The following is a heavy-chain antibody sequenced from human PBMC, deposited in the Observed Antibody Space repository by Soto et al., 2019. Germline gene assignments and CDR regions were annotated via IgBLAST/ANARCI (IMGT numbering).Heavy chain of an antibody. D-gene: IGHD1-26*01. V-gene: IGHV1-2*02. CDR2: INPNSGDT. Sequence: GASVKVSCKASGYTFTANYMHWVRQAPGQGLEWMGWINPNSGDTNYAQKFQGRVTMTRNTSISTAYMELSSLRSEDTAVYYCARGELQTRNYYYYYGMDVWGQGTTVTVSS. CDR1: GYTFTANY. J-gene: IGHJ6*02. CDR3: ARGELQTRNYYYYYGMDV.